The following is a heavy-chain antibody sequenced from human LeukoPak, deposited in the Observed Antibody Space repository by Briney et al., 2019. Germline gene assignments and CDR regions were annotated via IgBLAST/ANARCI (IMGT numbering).Heavy chain of an antibody. J-gene: IGHJ6*04. CDR1: GGTFSSYA. Sequence: GASVKVSCKASGGTFSSYAISWVRQAPGQGLEWMGGIIPIFGTANYAQKFQGRVTITADESTSTAYMELSSLTSDDTAVYYCASNQYYDILTGYYRPYYYGMDVWGKGTTVTVSS. CDR3: ASNQYYDILTGYYRPYYYGMDV. D-gene: IGHD3-9*01. V-gene: IGHV1-69*13. CDR2: IIPIFGTA.